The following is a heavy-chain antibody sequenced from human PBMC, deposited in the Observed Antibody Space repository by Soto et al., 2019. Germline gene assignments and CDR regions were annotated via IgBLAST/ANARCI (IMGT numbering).Heavy chain of an antibody. D-gene: IGHD5-12*01. CDR2: IYYSGST. CDR1: GGSISSGGYY. Sequence: TLSLTCTVSGGSISSGGYYWSWIRQHPGKGLEWIGYIYYSGSTYYNPSLKSRVTISVDTSKNQFSLKLSSVTAADTAVYYCATIRGLRVAAFDIWGQGTMVTVSS. V-gene: IGHV4-31*03. J-gene: IGHJ3*02. CDR3: ATIRGLRVAAFDI.